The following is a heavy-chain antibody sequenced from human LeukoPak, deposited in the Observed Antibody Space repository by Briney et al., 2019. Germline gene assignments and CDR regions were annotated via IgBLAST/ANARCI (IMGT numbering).Heavy chain of an antibody. CDR3: ARVRDGYNDAYDI. V-gene: IGHV1-46*01. J-gene: IGHJ3*02. Sequence: GASVKVSCKASGYTFSNYYIHWVRQAPGQGLEWMGIIGGSTNYAQKFQGRVTMTRDTSTSTVYMELSSLRSEDTAVYYSARVRDGYNDAYDIWGQGTMVTVHS. CDR2: IGGST. CDR1: GYTFSNYY. D-gene: IGHD5-24*01.